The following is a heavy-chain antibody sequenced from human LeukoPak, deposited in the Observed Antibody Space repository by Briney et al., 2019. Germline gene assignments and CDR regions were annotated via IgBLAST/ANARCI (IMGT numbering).Heavy chain of an antibody. V-gene: IGHV4-59*01. Sequence: PSETLSLTCTVSGGSISSYYWSWIRQPPGKGLEWIGYIYYSGSTNYNPSLKSRVTISVDTSKSQFSLKLSSVTAADTAVYYCARDRGYGGNPDYWGQGTLVTVSS. CDR2: IYYSGST. J-gene: IGHJ4*02. D-gene: IGHD4-23*01. CDR3: ARDRGYGGNPDY. CDR1: GGSISSYY.